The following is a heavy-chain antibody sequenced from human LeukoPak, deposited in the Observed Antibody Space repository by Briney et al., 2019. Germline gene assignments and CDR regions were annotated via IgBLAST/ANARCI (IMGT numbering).Heavy chain of an antibody. D-gene: IGHD1-26*01. J-gene: IGHJ4*02. V-gene: IGHV1-2*06. CDR2: INANSGGT. Sequence: ASVKVSCKTSGYTFADYFIHWVRQAPGQGLEYMGRINANSGGTEYQQKFQGRVTMTRDMSISTAYVEINWLISDDTAIYYCMRDVSSTPNWEFDYWGQGTTVTVSS. CDR1: GYTFADYF. CDR3: MRDVSSTPNWEFDY.